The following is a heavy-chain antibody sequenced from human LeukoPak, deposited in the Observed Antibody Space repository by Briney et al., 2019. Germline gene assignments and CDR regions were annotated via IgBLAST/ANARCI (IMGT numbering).Heavy chain of an antibody. Sequence: GGSLRLSCAASGFTFSSYAMSWVRQAPGKGLEWVSAISGSGGSTYYADSVKGRFTISRDNSKNTLYLQMNSLRAEDTAVYYCAKDASGTYCSGGSCYSDYWGQGTLVTVSS. CDR1: GFTFSSYA. V-gene: IGHV3-23*01. D-gene: IGHD2-15*01. CDR3: AKDASGTYCSGGSCYSDY. CDR2: ISGSGGST. J-gene: IGHJ4*02.